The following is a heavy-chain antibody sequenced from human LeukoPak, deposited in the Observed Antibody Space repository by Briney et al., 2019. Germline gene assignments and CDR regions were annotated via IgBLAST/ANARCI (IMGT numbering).Heavy chain of an antibody. V-gene: IGHV3-53*01. CDR2: IYSGGST. Sequence: GGSLRLSCAASGFTVSSNYMSWVRQAPGKGLEWVSVIYSGGSTYYADSVKGRFTISRDNAKNSLYLQMNSLRAEGTAVYYCARDSSSWARRDAFDIWGQGTMVTVSS. CDR1: GFTVSSNY. J-gene: IGHJ3*02. CDR3: ARDSSSWARRDAFDI. D-gene: IGHD6-13*01.